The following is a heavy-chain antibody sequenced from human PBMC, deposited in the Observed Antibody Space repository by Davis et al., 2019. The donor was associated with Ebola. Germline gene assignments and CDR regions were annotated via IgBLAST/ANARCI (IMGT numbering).Heavy chain of an antibody. Sequence: SETLSLTCTVPGGSTSSGDYYWSWIRQPPGKGLEWIGYIYYSGSTYYNPSLKSRVTISVDTSKNQFSLKLSSVTAADTAVYYCARSSGDLDYWGQGNLVTVSS. J-gene: IGHJ4*02. V-gene: IGHV4-30-4*01. CDR3: ARSSGDLDY. CDR2: IYYSGST. D-gene: IGHD4-17*01. CDR1: GGSTSSGDYY.